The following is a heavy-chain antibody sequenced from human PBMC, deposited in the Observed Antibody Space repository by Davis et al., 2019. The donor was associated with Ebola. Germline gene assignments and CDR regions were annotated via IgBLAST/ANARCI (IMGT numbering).Heavy chain of an antibody. J-gene: IGHJ6*03. CDR3: ARVGSGWLNPGYMDV. CDR2: ISYDGSNK. D-gene: IGHD6-19*01. CDR1: GFTFSSYA. Sequence: GESLKISCAASGFTFSSYAMHWVRPAPGKGLEWVAVISYDGSNKYYADSVKGRFTISRDNSKNTLYLQMNSLRAEDTAVYYCARVGSGWLNPGYMDVWGKGTTVTVSS. V-gene: IGHV3-30-3*01.